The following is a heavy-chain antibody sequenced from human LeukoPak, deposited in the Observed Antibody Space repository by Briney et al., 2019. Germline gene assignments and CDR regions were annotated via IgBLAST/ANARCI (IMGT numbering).Heavy chain of an antibody. CDR2: ISSSGSTI. CDR3: ARVSSSGCFEPNYFDY. CDR1: GFTFSDYY. V-gene: IGHV3-11*01. Sequence: PGGSLRLSSATSGFTFSDYYMSWIRQAPGKGLEWVSYISSSGSTIYYADSVKGRFTISRDNAKNSLYLQMNSLRAEDTAVYYCARVSSSGCFEPNYFDYWGQGTLVTVSS. D-gene: IGHD6-19*01. J-gene: IGHJ4*02.